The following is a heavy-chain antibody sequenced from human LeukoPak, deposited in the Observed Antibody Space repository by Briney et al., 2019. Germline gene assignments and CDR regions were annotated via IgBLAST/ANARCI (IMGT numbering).Heavy chain of an antibody. D-gene: IGHD3-10*01. J-gene: IGHJ4*02. V-gene: IGHV4-39*01. CDR3: ARRPTHYYGSGSYIDY. CDR2: IYYSGST. Sequence: SETLSLTCTVSGGSISSSRYYWGWIRQPPGKGLEWIGSIYYSGSTYYNPSLKSRVTISVDTSKNQFSLKLSSVTAADTAVYYCARRPTHYYGSGSYIDYWGQGTLVTVSS. CDR1: GGSISSSRYY.